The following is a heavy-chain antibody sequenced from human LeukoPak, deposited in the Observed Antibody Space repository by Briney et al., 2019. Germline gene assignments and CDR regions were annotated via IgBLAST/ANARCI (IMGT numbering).Heavy chain of an antibody. D-gene: IGHD1-26*01. CDR1: GGSISSYY. J-gene: IGHJ6*03. CDR3: ARGAGRGYFYMDV. CDR2: IYNSVST. Sequence: TSETLSLTCTVSGGSISSYYWSWIRQPPGKGLEWIGYIYNSVSTNYNPSLKSRVTMSVDTSKNQFSLRLSSVTAADTAVYYCARGAGRGYFYMDVWGKGTTVTVSS. V-gene: IGHV4-59*01.